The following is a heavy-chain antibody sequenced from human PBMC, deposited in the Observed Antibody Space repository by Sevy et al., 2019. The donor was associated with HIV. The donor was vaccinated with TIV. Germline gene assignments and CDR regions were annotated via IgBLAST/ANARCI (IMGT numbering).Heavy chain of an antibody. J-gene: IGHJ4*02. V-gene: IGHV3-30*04. D-gene: IGHD3-16*02. Sequence: GGSLRLSCAASGFTFSRYAMNWVRQAPGKGLEWVAVISSDGRNKYYADSVKARFTISRDNSKNTLYLQMNSLRSEDTALYYCARDNGESSSSFLGELSYWGQGTLVTVSS. CDR1: GFTFSRYA. CDR3: ARDNGESSSSFLGELSY. CDR2: ISSDGRNK.